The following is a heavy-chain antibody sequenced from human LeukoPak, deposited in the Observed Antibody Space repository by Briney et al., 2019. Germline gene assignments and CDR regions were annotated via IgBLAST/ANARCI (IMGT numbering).Heavy chain of an antibody. CDR1: RYTFTSYY. Sequence: ASVKVSCMASRYTFTSYYMHWVRQAPGQGLEWMGIINPSGGSTSYAQKFQGRVTMTRDTSTSTVYMELSSLRSEDTAVYYCARDRRIRRIDYWGQGTLVTVCS. J-gene: IGHJ4*02. CDR3: ARDRRIRRIDY. D-gene: IGHD2/OR15-2a*01. CDR2: INPSGGST. V-gene: IGHV1-46*01.